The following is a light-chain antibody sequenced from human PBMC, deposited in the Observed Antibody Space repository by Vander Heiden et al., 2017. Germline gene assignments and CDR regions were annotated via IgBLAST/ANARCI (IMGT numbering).Light chain of an antibody. J-gene: IGKJ2*01. CDR1: QSVSSY. CDR2: DAS. Sequence: EIVLTQSPATLSLSPGERATLSCRASQSVSSYLAWYQQKPGQAPRLLIYDASNRATGIPARFSGSGSGTDFTLTISSLEPEDFAVYYWQQRSNLYTFGQGTKLEIK. CDR3: QQRSNLYT. V-gene: IGKV3-11*01.